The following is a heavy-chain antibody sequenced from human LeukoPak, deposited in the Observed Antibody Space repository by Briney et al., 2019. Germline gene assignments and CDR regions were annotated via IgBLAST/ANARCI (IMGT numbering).Heavy chain of an antibody. CDR1: GFTFSTYS. CDR2: ITSSSRYI. D-gene: IGHD3-10*01. CDR3: ARGYYYGSGSYSGWFDP. J-gene: IGHJ5*02. V-gene: IGHV3-21*01. Sequence: GGSLRLSCAASGFTFSTYSMNWVRQAPGKGLEWVSSITSSSRYIYYADSVKGRFTISRDNAKNSLYLQMNSLRAEDTAVYYCARGYYYGSGSYSGWFDPWGQGTLVTVS.